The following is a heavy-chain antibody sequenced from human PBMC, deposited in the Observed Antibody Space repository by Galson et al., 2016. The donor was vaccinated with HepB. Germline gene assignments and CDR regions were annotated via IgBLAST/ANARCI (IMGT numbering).Heavy chain of an antibody. D-gene: IGHD3-16*01. V-gene: IGHV4-39*07. Sequence: LSLTCIVTAGSISSSSYYWGWIRQPPGKGLEWIGTIHYSGSTYYNPSLKSRVTISVDTSKNQFSLTLSPVTAADTAVYYCTTYLVGHGGTGYWGKGTLVTVSS. CDR3: TTYLVGHGGTGY. CDR1: AGSISSSSYY. CDR2: IHYSGST. J-gene: IGHJ4*02.